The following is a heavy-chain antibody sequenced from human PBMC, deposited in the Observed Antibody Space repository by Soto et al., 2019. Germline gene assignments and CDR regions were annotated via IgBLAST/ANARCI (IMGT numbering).Heavy chain of an antibody. CDR3: ARSQGSSTSLEIYYYYYYGMEV. D-gene: IGHD2-2*01. CDR2: IIPTSGTA. Sequence: QVQLVQSGAEVKKPGSSVKVSCKASGGTFSSYAISWVRQAPGQGLEWMGGIIPTSGTANYAQTFQGRVTMTADESTSTAYMELSSLRSEDTAVYYCARSQGSSTSLEIYYYYYYGMEVWGQGTTVTVSS. CDR1: GGTFSSYA. V-gene: IGHV1-69*01. J-gene: IGHJ6*02.